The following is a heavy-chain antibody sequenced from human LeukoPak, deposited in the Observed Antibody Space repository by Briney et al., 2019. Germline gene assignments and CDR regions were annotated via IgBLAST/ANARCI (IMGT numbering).Heavy chain of an antibody. J-gene: IGHJ4*02. Sequence: GGSLRLSCAASGFTFNKYAMSWVRQAPGKGLEWVSALSGGGETTYYADSVKGRFTISRDNSKNALYLQMNSLRAEDTAVYYCAKLGYSYAYFDYWGQGTLVTVSS. V-gene: IGHV3-23*01. CDR1: GFTFNKYA. CDR2: LSGGGETT. CDR3: AKLGYSYAYFDY. D-gene: IGHD5-18*01.